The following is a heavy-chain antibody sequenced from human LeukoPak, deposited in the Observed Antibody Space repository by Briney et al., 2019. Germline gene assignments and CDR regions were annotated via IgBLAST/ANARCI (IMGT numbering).Heavy chain of an antibody. D-gene: IGHD6-19*01. CDR2: IYSSGST. V-gene: IGHV4-59*01. CDR1: GGSISSYY. CDR3: AREHSSGWNDY. J-gene: IGHJ4*02. Sequence: PSETLSLTCTVSGGSISSYYWSWIQQPPGKGLEWIGYIYSSGSTNYNPSLKSRVAMPVDTSKNQFSLKLSSVTAADTAVYYCAREHSSGWNDYWGQGTLVTVSS.